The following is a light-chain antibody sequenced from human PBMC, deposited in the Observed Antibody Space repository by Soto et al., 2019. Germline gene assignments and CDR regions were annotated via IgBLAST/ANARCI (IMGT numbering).Light chain of an antibody. CDR2: DNN. CDR1: SSNIGDNY. J-gene: IGLJ2*01. Sequence: QSVLTQSPSVSAAPGQKVTISCSGSSSNIGDNYVSWYQQLPGTDPKLLIYDNNKRPSGIPDRFSGSKSGTSGTLDITGLQTGDEADYYCATWDGSLPGEVFGGGTQLTVL. V-gene: IGLV1-51*01. CDR3: ATWDGSLPGEV.